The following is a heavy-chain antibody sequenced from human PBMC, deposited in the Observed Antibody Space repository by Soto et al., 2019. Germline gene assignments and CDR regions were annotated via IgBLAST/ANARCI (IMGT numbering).Heavy chain of an antibody. CDR1: GGSISSGGYY. V-gene: IGHV4-31*03. J-gene: IGHJ5*02. D-gene: IGHD4-17*01. CDR3: ARVGPTVTTFLWFDP. Sequence: QVQLQESGPGLVKPSQTLSLTCTVSGGSISSGGYYWSWIRQHPGKGLEWIGYIYYSGSTYYNPSLKSRVTISVDTSKNQFSLKLRSVTAADTAVYYCARVGPTVTTFLWFDPWGQGTLVTVSS. CDR2: IYYSGST.